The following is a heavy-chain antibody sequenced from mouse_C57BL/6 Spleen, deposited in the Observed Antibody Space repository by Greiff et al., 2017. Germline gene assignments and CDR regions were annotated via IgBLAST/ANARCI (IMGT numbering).Heavy chain of an antibody. V-gene: IGHV1-69*01. Sequence: VQLQQPGAELVMPGASVKLSCKASGHTFTSYWMHWVKQRPGQGLEWIGEIDPSDSYTNYNQKFKGKSTLTVDKSSSTAYMQLSSLTSEDSAVYYCARSDGNYVRAMDYWGQGTSVTVSS. CDR3: ARSDGNYVRAMDY. D-gene: IGHD2-1*01. CDR1: GHTFTSYW. CDR2: IDPSDSYT. J-gene: IGHJ4*01.